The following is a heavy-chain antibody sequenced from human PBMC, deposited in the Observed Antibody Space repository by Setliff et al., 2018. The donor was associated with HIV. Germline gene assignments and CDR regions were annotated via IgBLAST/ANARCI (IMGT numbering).Heavy chain of an antibody. Sequence: ASETLSLTCAVSGGSTSSSNWWSWVRQPPGKGLEWVSYISSSGSTTYYADSVKGRFTISRDNFKNTLYLQMNSLRAEDTAVYYCAKDYAYYYYYGMDVWGQGTTVTVSS. CDR2: ISSSGSTT. D-gene: IGHD2-2*01. V-gene: IGHV3-48*01. CDR1: GGSTSSSNW. CDR3: AKDYAYYYYYGMDV. J-gene: IGHJ6*02.